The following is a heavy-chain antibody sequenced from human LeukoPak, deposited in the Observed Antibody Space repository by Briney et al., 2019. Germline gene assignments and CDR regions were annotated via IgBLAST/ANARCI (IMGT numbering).Heavy chain of an antibody. V-gene: IGHV1-2*02. CDR2: INPNSGGT. J-gene: IGHJ4*02. CDR1: GYTFTGYY. Sequence: ASVKVSCKASGYTFTGYYMHWVRQAPGQGLEWMGWINPNSGGTNYAQKFQGRVTMTRDTSISTAYMELSRLRSDDTAVYYCARDFQWLVPRGYYFDYWGQGTLVTVSS. D-gene: IGHD6-19*01. CDR3: ARDFQWLVPRGYYFDY.